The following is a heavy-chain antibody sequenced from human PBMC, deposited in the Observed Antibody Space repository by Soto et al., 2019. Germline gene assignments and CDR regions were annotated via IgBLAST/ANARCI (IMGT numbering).Heavy chain of an antibody. D-gene: IGHD6-6*01. Sequence: GGSLRLSCAASGFTFSSYAMHWVRQAPGKGLEWVAVISYDGSNKYYADSVKGRFTISRDNSKITLYLQMNSLRAEDTAVYYCARDSSSGPFDYWGQGTLVTVSS. CDR2: ISYDGSNK. J-gene: IGHJ4*02. V-gene: IGHV3-30-3*01. CDR3: ARDSSSGPFDY. CDR1: GFTFSSYA.